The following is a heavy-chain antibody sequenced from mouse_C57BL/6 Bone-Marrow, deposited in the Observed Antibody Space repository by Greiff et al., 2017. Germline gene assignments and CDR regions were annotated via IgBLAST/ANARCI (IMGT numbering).Heavy chain of an antibody. CDR3: ARSDYPFFDY. V-gene: IGHV1-18*01. Sequence: DVQLVESGPELVKPGASVKIPCKASGYTFTDYNMDWVKQSHGKSLEWIGDINPNNGGTIYNQKFKGKATLTVDKSSSTAYMELRSLTSEDTAVYYCARSDYPFFDYWGQGTTLTVSS. CDR2: INPNNGGT. J-gene: IGHJ2*01. D-gene: IGHD2-13*01. CDR1: GYTFTDYN.